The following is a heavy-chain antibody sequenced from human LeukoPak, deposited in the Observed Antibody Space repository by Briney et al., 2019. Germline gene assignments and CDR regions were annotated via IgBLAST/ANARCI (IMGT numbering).Heavy chain of an antibody. V-gene: IGHV4-38-2*02. CDR2: IYHSGST. J-gene: IGHJ6*03. D-gene: IGHD3-10*01. CDR1: GYSISRGYS. Sequence: PSETLSLTCTVSGYSISRGYSWGWIRQPPGKGLEWIGNIYHSGSTYYNPSLKSRVTISVDTSKNQFSLKLSSVTAADTAVYYCARGTILSGSYYNDYYYYMDVWGKGTTVTVSS. CDR3: ARGTILSGSYYNDYYYYMDV.